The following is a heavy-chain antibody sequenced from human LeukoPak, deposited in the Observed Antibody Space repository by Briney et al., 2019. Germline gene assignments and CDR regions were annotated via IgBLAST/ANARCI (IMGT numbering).Heavy chain of an antibody. CDR2: INHSGST. J-gene: IGHJ5*02. Sequence: SETLSLTCAVYGGSLSGYYWSWIREPPAKGLEWIGEINHSGSTNYNPSLKSRVTISVDTSKNQFSLKLSSVTAADTAVYYCARSTRGSNCGGDCYRGWFDPWGQETLVTVSS. V-gene: IGHV4-34*01. CDR3: ARSTRGSNCGGDCYRGWFDP. CDR1: GGSLSGYY. D-gene: IGHD2-21*02.